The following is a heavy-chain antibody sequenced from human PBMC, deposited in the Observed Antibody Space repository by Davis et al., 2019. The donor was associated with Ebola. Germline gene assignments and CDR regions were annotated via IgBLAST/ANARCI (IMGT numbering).Heavy chain of an antibody. J-gene: IGHJ4*02. CDR1: GYTFTSYG. CDR3: ARDRGLIAAAGTFDY. Sequence: ASVKVSCKASGYTFTSYGISWVRQAPGQGLEWMGWISAYNGNTNYAQKLQGRVTMTTDTSTSTAYMELRSMRSDDTAVYYCARDRGLIAAAGTFDYWGQGTLVTVSS. V-gene: IGHV1-18*01. CDR2: ISAYNGNT. D-gene: IGHD6-13*01.